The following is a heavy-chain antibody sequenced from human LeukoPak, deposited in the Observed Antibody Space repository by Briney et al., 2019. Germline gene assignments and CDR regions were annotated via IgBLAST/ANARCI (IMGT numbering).Heavy chain of an antibody. J-gene: IGHJ6*03. CDR3: ARPTREGDTAMVPDYYYYMDV. V-gene: IGHV3-7*01. CDR1: GFTFSSYW. D-gene: IGHD5-18*01. Sequence: PGGSLRLSCAASGFTFSSYWMSWVRQAPGKGLEWVANIKQDGSEKYYVDSVKGRFTISRDNAKNSLYLQMNSLRAEDTAVYYCARPTREGDTAMVPDYYYYMDVWGKGTTVTVSS. CDR2: IKQDGSEK.